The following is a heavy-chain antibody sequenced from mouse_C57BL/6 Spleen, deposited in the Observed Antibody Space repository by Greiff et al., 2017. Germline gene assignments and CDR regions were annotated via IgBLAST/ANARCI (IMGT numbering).Heavy chain of an antibody. CDR1: GFSLTSYG. J-gene: IGHJ4*01. Sequence: QVQLKESGPGLVQPSQSLSITCTVSGFSLTSYGVHWVRQSPGKGLEWLGVIWSGGSTDYNAAFISRLSISKDNSKSQVFFKMNSLQADDTAIYYCARNLPYYYGSSSYYYAMDYWGQGTSVTVSS. V-gene: IGHV2-2*01. D-gene: IGHD1-1*01. CDR3: ARNLPYYYGSSSYYYAMDY. CDR2: IWSGGST.